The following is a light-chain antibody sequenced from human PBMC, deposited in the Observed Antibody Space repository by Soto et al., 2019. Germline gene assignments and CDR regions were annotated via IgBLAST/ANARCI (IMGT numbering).Light chain of an antibody. J-gene: IGLJ1*01. CDR2: EVT. Sequence: QSALTQPPSASRSPGQSVTISCTGTSSDVGSYNYVSWYQQHPGKAPKLMIYEVTKRPSGVPDRFSGSKSGNTASLTVSGLQAEDEADYYCTSYAGSNNFGIFGTGTKVTVL. V-gene: IGLV2-8*01. CDR3: TSYAGSNNFGI. CDR1: SSDVGSYNY.